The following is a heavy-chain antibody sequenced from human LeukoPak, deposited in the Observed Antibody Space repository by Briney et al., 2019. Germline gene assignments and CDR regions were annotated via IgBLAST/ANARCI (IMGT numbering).Heavy chain of an antibody. J-gene: IGHJ3*02. CDR2: IYYSGST. V-gene: IGHV4-30-4*01. Sequence: PSQTLSLTCTVSGGSISSGDYYWSWIRQPPGKGLEWIGYIYYSGSTYYNPSLKSRVTISVDTSKNQFSLKLSSVTAADTAVYYCARGSGTMVRGGAFDIWGQGTMVTVSS. CDR1: GGSISSGDYY. D-gene: IGHD3-10*01. CDR3: ARGSGTMVRGGAFDI.